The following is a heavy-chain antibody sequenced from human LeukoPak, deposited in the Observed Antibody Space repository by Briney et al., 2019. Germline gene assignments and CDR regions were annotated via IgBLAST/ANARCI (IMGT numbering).Heavy chain of an antibody. Sequence: KPSETLSLTCTVSGGSISSYYWSWIRQPPGKGLEWIGYIYYSGSTNYNPSLKSRVTISVDTSKNQFSLKLRSVTAADTAVYYCARLKQAGPLWDWGQGTLVTVSS. J-gene: IGHJ4*02. CDR3: ARLKQAGPLWD. D-gene: IGHD6-19*01. CDR1: GGSISSYY. CDR2: IYYSGST. V-gene: IGHV4-59*08.